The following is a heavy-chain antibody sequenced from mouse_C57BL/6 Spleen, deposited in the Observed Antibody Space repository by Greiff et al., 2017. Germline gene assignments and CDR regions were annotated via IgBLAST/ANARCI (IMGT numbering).Heavy chain of an antibody. CDR3: ARSLDSSGYVGFAY. D-gene: IGHD3-2*02. Sequence: EVQRVESGGGLVQPGGSLSLSCAASGFTFTDYYMSWVRQPPGKALEWLGFIRNKANGYTTEYSASVKGRFTISRDNSQSILYLQMNALRAEDSATYYCARSLDSSGYVGFAYWGQGTLVTVSA. CDR1: GFTFTDYY. J-gene: IGHJ3*01. CDR2: IRNKANGYTT. V-gene: IGHV7-3*01.